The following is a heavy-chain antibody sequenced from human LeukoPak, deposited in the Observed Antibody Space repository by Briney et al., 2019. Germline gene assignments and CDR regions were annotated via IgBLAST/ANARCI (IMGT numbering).Heavy chain of an antibody. D-gene: IGHD3-10*01. CDR2: ISAYNGNT. V-gene: IGHV1-18*01. CDR1: GYTFTSYG. Sequence: ASVKVSCKASGYTFTSYGISWVRQAPGQGLEWMGWISAYNGNTNYAQKLQGRVTMTTDTSTSTAYMELRSLRSDDTAVYYCAREHLWFGELRDSGGDYYYYMDVWGKGTTVTISS. CDR3: AREHLWFGELRDSGGDYYYYMDV. J-gene: IGHJ6*03.